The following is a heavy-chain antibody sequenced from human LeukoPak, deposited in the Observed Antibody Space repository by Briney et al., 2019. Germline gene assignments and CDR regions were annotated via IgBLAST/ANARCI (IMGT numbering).Heavy chain of an antibody. Sequence: PGGSRRLSCAASGFTFDDYAMHWVRQAPVKGMEWVSGISWNSGSIGYADSVKGRFTISRDNAKNSLYLQMNSLRAEDTALYYCATSYCSSTSCYREANYYYYGMDVWGQGTTVTVSS. CDR2: ISWNSGSI. CDR3: ATSYCSSTSCYREANYYYYGMDV. J-gene: IGHJ6*02. D-gene: IGHD2-2*01. CDR1: GFTFDDYA. V-gene: IGHV3-9*01.